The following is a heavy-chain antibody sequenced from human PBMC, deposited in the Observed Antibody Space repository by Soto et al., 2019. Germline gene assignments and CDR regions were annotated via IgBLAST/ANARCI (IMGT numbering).Heavy chain of an antibody. J-gene: IGHJ6*02. CDR1: GYTFTSYA. CDR2: INAGNGNT. V-gene: IGHV1-3*01. CDR3: ARNGITGTNYYYYGMDV. Sequence: GASVKVSCKASGYTFTSYAMHWVRQAPGQRLEWMGWINAGNGNTKYSQKFQGRVTITRDTSASTAYMELSSLRSEDTAVYYCARNGITGTNYYYYGMDVWGQGTTVTV. D-gene: IGHD1-7*01.